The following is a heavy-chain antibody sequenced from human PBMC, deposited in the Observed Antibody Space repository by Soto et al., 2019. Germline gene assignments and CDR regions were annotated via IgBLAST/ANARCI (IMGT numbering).Heavy chain of an antibody. Sequence: GASVKVSCKASGGTFSSYAISWVRQAPGQGLEWMGGIIPIFGTANYAQKFQGRVTITADESTSTAYMELSSLRSEDTAVYYCANKTVHTAMSYWLDPWGQGTLVTVSS. J-gene: IGHJ5*02. V-gene: IGHV1-69*13. D-gene: IGHD5-18*01. CDR1: GGTFSSYA. CDR2: IIPIFGTA. CDR3: ANKTVHTAMSYWLDP.